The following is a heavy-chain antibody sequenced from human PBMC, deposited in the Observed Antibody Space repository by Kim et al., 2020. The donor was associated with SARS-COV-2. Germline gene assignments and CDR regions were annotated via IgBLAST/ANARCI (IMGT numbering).Heavy chain of an antibody. J-gene: IGHJ6*02. V-gene: IGHV3-9*01. Sequence: GGSLRLSCAASGFTFDDYAMHWVRQAPGKGLEWVSGISWNSGSIGYADSVKGRFTISRDNAKNSLYLQMNSLRAEDTALYYCAKIRWDFTDYGRDVWGQGTTVTVSS. CDR2: ISWNSGSI. D-gene: IGHD2-8*02. CDR1: GFTFDDYA. CDR3: AKIRWDFTDYGRDV.